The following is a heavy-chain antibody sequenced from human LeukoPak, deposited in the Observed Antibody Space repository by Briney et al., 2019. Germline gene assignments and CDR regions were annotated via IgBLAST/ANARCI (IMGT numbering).Heavy chain of an antibody. Sequence: GGSLRLSCAASGFTFSSYWMSWVRQAPGKGLEWVANIKQDGSEKNYVDSVKGRFTIFRDNAKNSLYLQMNSLRAEDTAVCYCVRDRYCSRTSCYYLDYWGQGTLVTVSS. D-gene: IGHD2-2*01. V-gene: IGHV3-7*01. CDR2: IKQDGSEK. J-gene: IGHJ4*02. CDR3: VRDRYCSRTSCYYLDY. CDR1: GFTFSSYW.